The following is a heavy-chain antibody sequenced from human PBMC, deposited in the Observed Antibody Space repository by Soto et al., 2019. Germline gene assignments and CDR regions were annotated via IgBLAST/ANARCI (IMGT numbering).Heavy chain of an antibody. V-gene: IGHV3-15*01. CDR3: TTDGGVTAYPLFWA. Sequence: GESLRLSCATSGITFTNAWMGWVRQPPGKGLEWIGRLKSRRDGGASDFAAPVTGTLSISNDQSKHTLYPQMNSLTTEDTAVYYCTTDGGVTAYPLFWAWGQGTVVTVSS. D-gene: IGHD2-21*02. CDR1: GITFTNAW. J-gene: IGHJ5*02. CDR2: LKSRRDGGAS.